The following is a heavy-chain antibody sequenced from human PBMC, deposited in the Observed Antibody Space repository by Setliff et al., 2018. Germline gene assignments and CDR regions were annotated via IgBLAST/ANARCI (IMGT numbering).Heavy chain of an antibody. V-gene: IGHV4-39*01. CDR2: IYYSGST. CDR3: ARRPRTVVVEEDY. Sequence: SETLSLTCTVSGGSISSSSYYWGWIRQPPGKGLEWIGSIYYSGSTYYNPSLKSRVTISVDTSKNQFSLRLTSVTAADTAVYYRARRPRTVVVEEDYWGQGILVTVSS. D-gene: IGHD2-15*01. J-gene: IGHJ4*02. CDR1: GGSISSSSYY.